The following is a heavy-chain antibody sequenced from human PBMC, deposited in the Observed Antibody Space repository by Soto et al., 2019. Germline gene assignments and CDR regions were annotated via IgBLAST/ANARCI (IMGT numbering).Heavy chain of an antibody. CDR2: ISYDGSNK. J-gene: IGHJ4*02. D-gene: IGHD3-22*01. CDR3: AKIHLYYDSSGYYSDY. CDR1: GFTFSSYG. V-gene: IGHV3-30*18. Sequence: HPGGSLRLSCAASGFTFSSYGMHWVRQAPGKGLEWVAVISYDGSNKYYADSVKGRFTISRDNSKNTLYLQMNSLRAEDTAVYYCAKIHLYYDSSGYYSDYWGQGTLVTVSS.